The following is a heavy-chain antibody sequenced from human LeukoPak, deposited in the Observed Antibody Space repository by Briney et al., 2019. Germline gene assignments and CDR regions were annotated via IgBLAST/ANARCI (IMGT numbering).Heavy chain of an antibody. J-gene: IGHJ3*02. Sequence: GGSLRLSCAASGFTVCSNYMSWVRQAPGKGLEWVSVIYSGGSTYYADSVKGRFTISRDNSKNTLYLQMNSLRAEDTAVYYCARVIGTYGDPFDIWGQGTIVTVSS. CDR2: IYSGGST. CDR3: ARVIGTYGDPFDI. V-gene: IGHV3-66*01. CDR1: GFTVCSNY. D-gene: IGHD3-22*01.